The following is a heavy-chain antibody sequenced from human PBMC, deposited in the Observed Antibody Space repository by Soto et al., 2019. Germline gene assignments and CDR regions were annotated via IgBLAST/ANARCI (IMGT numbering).Heavy chain of an antibody. CDR2: IRRKANSYTT. J-gene: IGHJ6*02. D-gene: IGHD6-19*01. CDR3: AMLGGWSGGSSGMDV. CDR1: GLIFSDYH. Sequence: EGQLVESGGGLVQPGGSWRLSCAASGLIFSDYHMDWVRQAPGKGLEWVGCIRRKANSYTTEYAASVKGRFTISRDDSKNSLYLQMNSLKSEDTAVYYCAMLGGWSGGSSGMDVWGQGTPVTVSS. V-gene: IGHV3-72*01.